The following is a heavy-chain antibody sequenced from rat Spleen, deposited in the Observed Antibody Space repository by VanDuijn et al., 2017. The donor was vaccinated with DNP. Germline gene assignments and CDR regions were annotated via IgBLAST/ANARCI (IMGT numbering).Heavy chain of an antibody. Sequence: EVKLVESGGGLVQPGRSLKLSCAASGFNFNDHWMGWVRQAPGKGLERIGEINKDSSTIDYNPSLKDKFTVSRDNVQNTLYLQMSKLGSEDTAIYYGVREELRVDYWGQGVMVTVSS. J-gene: IGHJ2*01. CDR2: INKDSSTI. D-gene: IGHD1-4*01. CDR3: VREELRVDY. V-gene: IGHV4-2*01. CDR1: GFNFNDHW.